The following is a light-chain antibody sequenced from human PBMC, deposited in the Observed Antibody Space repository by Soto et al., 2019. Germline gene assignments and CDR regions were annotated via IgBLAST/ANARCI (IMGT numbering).Light chain of an antibody. CDR2: EVN. Sequence: QSALTQPASLSGSPGQSITISCTGTSSDIGAYDYVSWFQQHPGKAPKLMISEVNNRPSGVSNRFSGSKSGNTAYLTISGLQVEYVAEYFSFSFYTPPPHVVRPRTNVT. J-gene: IGLJ1*01. CDR1: SSDIGAYDY. CDR3: FSFYTPPPHV. V-gene: IGLV2-14*01.